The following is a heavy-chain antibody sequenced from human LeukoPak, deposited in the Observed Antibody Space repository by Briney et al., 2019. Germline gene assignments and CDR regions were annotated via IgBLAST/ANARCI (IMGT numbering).Heavy chain of an antibody. V-gene: IGHV4-39*01. CDR1: GGSISSYY. J-gene: IGHJ6*02. CDR3: ARQAKWELLPSYYYYYGMDV. Sequence: PETLSLTCTVSGGSISSYYWGWIRQPPGKGLEWIGSIYYSGSTYYNPSLKSRVTISVDTSKNQFSLKLSSVTAADTAVYYCARQAKWELLPSYYYYYGMDVWGQGTTVTVSS. D-gene: IGHD1-26*01. CDR2: IYYSGST.